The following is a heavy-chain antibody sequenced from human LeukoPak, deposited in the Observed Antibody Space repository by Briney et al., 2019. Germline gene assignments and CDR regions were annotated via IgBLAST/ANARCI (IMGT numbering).Heavy chain of an antibody. Sequence: KPGGSLRLSCAASGFTFSSYSMNWVRQAPGERPEWVSSISSSSTYIYYADSVKGRFTISRDDAKNSLFLQMNSLRAEDTAVYYCARVRSDCYVTNCNISEYWGQGTLVTVSS. CDR2: ISSSSTYI. CDR1: GFTFSSYS. V-gene: IGHV3-21*01. D-gene: IGHD2/OR15-2a*01. J-gene: IGHJ4*02. CDR3: ARVRSDCYVTNCNISEY.